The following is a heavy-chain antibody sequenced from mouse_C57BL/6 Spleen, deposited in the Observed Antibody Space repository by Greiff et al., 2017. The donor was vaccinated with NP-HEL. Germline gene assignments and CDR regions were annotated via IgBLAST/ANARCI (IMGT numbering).Heavy chain of an antibody. CDR2: INYDGSST. D-gene: IGHD1-1*01. V-gene: IGHV5-16*01. CDR1: GFTFSDYY. Sequence: EVMLVESEGGLVQPGSSMKLSCTASGFTFSDYYMAWVRQVPEKGLEWVANINYDGSSTYYLDSLKSRFIISRDNAKNILYLQMSSLKSEDTATYYCARPVVGGYFDVWGTGTTVTVSS. J-gene: IGHJ1*03. CDR3: ARPVVGGYFDV.